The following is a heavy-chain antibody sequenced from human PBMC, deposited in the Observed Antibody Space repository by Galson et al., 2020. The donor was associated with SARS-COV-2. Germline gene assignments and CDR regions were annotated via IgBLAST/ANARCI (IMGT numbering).Heavy chain of an antibody. J-gene: IGHJ4*02. D-gene: IGHD1-26*01. CDR2: ISYSGSA. CDR3: ARTLPGSFSDY. Sequence: SQTLSLTCAVSGGSIRTSNSYWSWVRQPPGEGLEWIASISYSGSASYNPSIKSRVSISVDTSKNQFSLRLSSVTAADTALYYCARTLPGSFSDYWGQGTLVTVSS. V-gene: IGHV4-39*07. CDR1: GGSIRTSNSY.